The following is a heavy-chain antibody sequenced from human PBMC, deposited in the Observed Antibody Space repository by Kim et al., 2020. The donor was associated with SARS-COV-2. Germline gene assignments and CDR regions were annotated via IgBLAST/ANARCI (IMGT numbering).Heavy chain of an antibody. Sequence: GGSLRLSCAASGFTFSSYAMSWVRQAPGKGLEWVSAISGSGGSTYYADSVKGRFTISRDNSKNTLYLQMNSLRAEDTAVYYCAKDKIAAAPSAAYFQHWGQGTLVTVSS. V-gene: IGHV3-23*01. CDR2: ISGSGGST. J-gene: IGHJ1*01. CDR3: AKDKIAAAPSAAYFQH. CDR1: GFTFSSYA. D-gene: IGHD6-13*01.